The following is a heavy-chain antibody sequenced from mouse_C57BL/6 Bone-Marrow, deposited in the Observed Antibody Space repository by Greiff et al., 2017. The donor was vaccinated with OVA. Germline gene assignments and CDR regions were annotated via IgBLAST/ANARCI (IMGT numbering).Heavy chain of an antibody. Sequence: EVKLVESGGGLVKPGGSLKLSCAASGFTFSSYAMSWVRQTPEKRLEWVATISDGGSYTYYPDNVKGRFTISRDNAKNNLYLQMSHLKSEDTAMYYCARDGYYVLDYWGQGTTLTVSS. CDR3: ARDGYYVLDY. CDR1: GFTFSSYA. V-gene: IGHV5-4*01. D-gene: IGHD2-3*01. CDR2: ISDGGSYT. J-gene: IGHJ2*01.